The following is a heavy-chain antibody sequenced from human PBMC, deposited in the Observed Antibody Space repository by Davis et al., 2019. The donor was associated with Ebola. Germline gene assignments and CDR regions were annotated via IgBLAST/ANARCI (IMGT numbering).Heavy chain of an antibody. J-gene: IGHJ3*02. V-gene: IGHV1-46*01. CDR1: GYTFTSYY. Sequence: GGSLRLSCAASGYTFTSYYMHWVRQAPGQGLEWMGIINPSGGSTSYAQKFQGRVTMTRDTSTSTVYMELSSLRSEDTAVYYCARVRVTMVQGVRTGASAFDIWGQGTMVTVSS. D-gene: IGHD3-10*01. CDR2: INPSGGST. CDR3: ARVRVTMVQGVRTGASAFDI.